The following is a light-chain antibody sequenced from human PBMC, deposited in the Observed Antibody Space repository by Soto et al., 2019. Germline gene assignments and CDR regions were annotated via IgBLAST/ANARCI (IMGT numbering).Light chain of an antibody. Sequence: QPVLTQSPSASASLGSSVKLTCTLSSGHSSYAISWHQQQPEKGPRYLMKLNSDGSHSKGDGIPDRFSGSSSGAERYLTISSLHSEDEAAYYCQTWGTGIQVFGTGTKLTVL. V-gene: IGLV4-69*01. J-gene: IGLJ1*01. CDR2: LNSDGSH. CDR3: QTWGTGIQV. CDR1: SGHSSYA.